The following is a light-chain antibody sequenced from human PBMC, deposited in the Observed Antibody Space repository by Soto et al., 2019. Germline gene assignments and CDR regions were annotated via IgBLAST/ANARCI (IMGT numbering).Light chain of an antibody. CDR3: CSSGGSPTSV. Sequence: QAPGTQPASVSGSPGQSITISCTGTISNVGSYKLVSWYQQHPGKAPKLMIFEVNKRPSGVSNRFSGSKSGNTASLTISGLKVEDEADYYCCSSGGSPTSVFGTGTKVTVL. J-gene: IGLJ1*01. CDR1: ISNVGSYKL. V-gene: IGLV2-23*02. CDR2: EVN.